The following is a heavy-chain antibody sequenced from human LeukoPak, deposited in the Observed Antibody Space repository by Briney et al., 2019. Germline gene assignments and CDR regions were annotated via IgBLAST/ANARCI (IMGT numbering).Heavy chain of an antibody. D-gene: IGHD2-2*01. J-gene: IGHJ6*02. V-gene: IGHV4-59*01. CDR3: ARGQLFMDV. CDR2: IYYSGST. CDR1: GGSISRYY. Sequence: SETLSLTSTVYGGSISRYYWNWIRQPPGKGLNWIGYIYYSGSTNYNPSLKSRVTISVDTSKNQFSLKLSSVTAADTAVCYCARGQLFMDVWGQGTTVTVSS.